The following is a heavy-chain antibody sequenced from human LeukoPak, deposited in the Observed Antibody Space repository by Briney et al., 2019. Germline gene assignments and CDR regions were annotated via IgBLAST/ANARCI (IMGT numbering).Heavy chain of an antibody. CDR3: ARWRYLDV. V-gene: IGHV4-59*01. D-gene: IGHD3-9*01. J-gene: IGHJ6*02. CDR1: GGSISTFY. Sequence: SETLSLTCTVSGGSISTFYWSWVRQPPGKGLEYIGYIDYSGSANYNPSLKSRVTISVDTSKNQFPLKLSSVTAADTAIYYRARWRYLDVWGQGTTVTVSS. CDR2: IDYSGSA.